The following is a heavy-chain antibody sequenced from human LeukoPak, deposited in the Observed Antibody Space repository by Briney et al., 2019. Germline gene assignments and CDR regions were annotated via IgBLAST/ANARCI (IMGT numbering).Heavy chain of an antibody. CDR2: IYHSGST. CDR3: ARDDASYYYDSGGPNDAFDV. V-gene: IGHV4-38-2*02. J-gene: IGHJ3*01. Sequence: PSETLSLTCTVSGYSISSGYYWGWIRQPPGKGLEWIGSIYHSGSTYYNPSLKSRVTISVDTSKNQFSLKLSSVTAADTAVYYCARDDASYYYDSGGPNDAFDVWGQGTMVTVSS. CDR1: GYSISSGYY. D-gene: IGHD3-22*01.